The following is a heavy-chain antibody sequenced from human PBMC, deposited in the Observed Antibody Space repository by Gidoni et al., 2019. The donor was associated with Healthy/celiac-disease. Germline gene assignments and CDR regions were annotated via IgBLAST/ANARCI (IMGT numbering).Heavy chain of an antibody. V-gene: IGHV3-23*01. CDR2: ISGSGGST. CDR3: AKSSDRYTVTTEPLDY. CDR1: GFTFSSYA. D-gene: IGHD4-17*01. J-gene: IGHJ4*02. Sequence: EVQLLESGGGLVQPGGSLRLSFAASGFTFSSYAMSWVRQAPGKGLEWVSAISGSGGSTYYADSVKGRFTISRDNSKNTLYLQMNSLRAEDTAVYYCAKSSDRYTVTTEPLDYWGQGTLVTVSS.